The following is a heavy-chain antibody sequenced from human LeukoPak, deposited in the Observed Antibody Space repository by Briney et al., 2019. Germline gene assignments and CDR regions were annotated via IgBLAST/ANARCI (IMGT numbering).Heavy chain of an antibody. CDR3: ARQYDSSGYYYPFDY. D-gene: IGHD3-22*01. CDR2: ISSNGGST. J-gene: IGHJ4*02. Sequence: GGSLRLSCAASGFTFSSYAMHWVRQAPGKGLEYVSAISSNGGSTYYANSVKGRFTISRDNSKNTLYLQMGSLRAEDMAVYYCARQYDSSGYYYPFDYWDQGTLVTVSS. V-gene: IGHV3-64*01. CDR1: GFTFSSYA.